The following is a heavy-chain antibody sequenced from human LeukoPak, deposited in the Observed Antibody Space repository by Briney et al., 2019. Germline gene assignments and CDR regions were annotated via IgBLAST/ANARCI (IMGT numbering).Heavy chain of an antibody. V-gene: IGHV1-3*01. D-gene: IGHD5-24*01. CDR1: EYAFTDYA. CDR3: ARGRWSATTASYYLDF. CDR2: INAGNGNT. Sequence: ASVKVSCKASEYAFTDYAINWVRQAPGQRLEWMGWINAGNGNTRYSQRFQGRVTITRDTSASTAYMELSSLTSEDTAVYYCARGRWSATTASYYLDFWGQGTLVTVSS. J-gene: IGHJ4*02.